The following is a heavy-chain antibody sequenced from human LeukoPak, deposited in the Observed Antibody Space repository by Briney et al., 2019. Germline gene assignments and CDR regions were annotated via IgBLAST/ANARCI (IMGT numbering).Heavy chain of an antibody. Sequence: TLSLTCTVSGGSISSGGYYWSWIRQPPGKGLEWIGYIYHSGSTYYNPSLKSRVTISVDRSKNQFSLKLSSVTAADTAVYYCARSRDFWSGYYLIDYWGQGTLVTVSS. CDR3: ARSRDFWSGYYLIDY. J-gene: IGHJ4*02. CDR2: IYHSGST. V-gene: IGHV4-30-2*01. CDR1: GGSISSGGYY. D-gene: IGHD3-3*01.